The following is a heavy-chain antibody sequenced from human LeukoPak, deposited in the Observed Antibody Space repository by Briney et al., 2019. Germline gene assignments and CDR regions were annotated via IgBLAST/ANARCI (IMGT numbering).Heavy chain of an antibody. D-gene: IGHD1-7*01. CDR1: GFIFSSSW. J-gene: IGHJ4*02. CDR3: ASMFNWNYGKDY. CDR2: IKQDGSEK. V-gene: IGHV3-7*01. Sequence: GGSLRLSCVASGFIFSSSWMSWVRQAPGKGLEWVANIKQDGSEKDHADSVKGRFTISRDNAKNSLYLQMNSLRAEDTAVYYCASMFNWNYGKDYWGQGTLVTVSS.